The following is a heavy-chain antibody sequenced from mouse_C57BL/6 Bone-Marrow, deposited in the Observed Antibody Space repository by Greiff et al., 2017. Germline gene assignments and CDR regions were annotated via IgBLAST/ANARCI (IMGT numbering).Heavy chain of an antibody. J-gene: IGHJ2*01. CDR2: INPSNGGT. D-gene: IGHD2-3*01. V-gene: IGHV1-53*01. CDR3: ARIVGYLYYFDY. Sequence: QVQLQQPGPELVKPGASVKMSCKASGYTFTSYWMHWVKQRPGQGLEWIGNINPSNGGTNYNEKFKSKATLTVDKSSTTAYMQLSSLTTEDSAVXFCARIVGYLYYFDYWGQGTTLTVSS. CDR1: GYTFTSYW.